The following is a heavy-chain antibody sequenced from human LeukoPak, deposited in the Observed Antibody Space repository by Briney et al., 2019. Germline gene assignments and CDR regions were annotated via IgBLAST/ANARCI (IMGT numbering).Heavy chain of an antibody. D-gene: IGHD3-10*01. J-gene: IGHJ4*02. Sequence: HAGGSLRLSCAASGFTFSNYEMNWVRQAPGKGLEWISYISGSGTTIYYADSVKGRFTISRDNAKNSLYLQMNSLRAEDTAVYYCARDDRGDTIDYWGQGTLVTVSS. V-gene: IGHV3-48*03. CDR3: ARDDRGDTIDY. CDR2: ISGSGTTI. CDR1: GFTFSNYE.